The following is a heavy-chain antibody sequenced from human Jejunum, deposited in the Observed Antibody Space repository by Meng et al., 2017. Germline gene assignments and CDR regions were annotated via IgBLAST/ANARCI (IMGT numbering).Heavy chain of an antibody. V-gene: IGHV4-4*03. Sequence: QLLLPGSHPARLNPPRPLPLPCAVSGASISDSNWWSWVRQPPGKGLEWIGEIYHTGTPNYNPSLKSRVTMSLDKSKNQFSLELTSVTAADTAVYYCARDLLGPAIAATGWFDPWGQGTLVTVSS. J-gene: IGHJ5*02. CDR2: IYHTGTP. CDR3: ARDLLGPAIAATGWFDP. D-gene: IGHD6-13*01. CDR1: GASISDSNW.